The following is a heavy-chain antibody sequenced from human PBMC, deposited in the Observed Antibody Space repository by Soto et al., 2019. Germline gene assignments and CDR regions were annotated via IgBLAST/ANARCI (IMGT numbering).Heavy chain of an antibody. CDR3: ATYYYDSSGLDY. CDR2: IIPIFGTA. J-gene: IGHJ4*02. V-gene: IGHV1-69*06. D-gene: IGHD3-22*01. Sequence: KVSCKASGGTFSSYAISWVRQAPGQGLEWMGGIIPIFGTANYAQKFQGRVTITADKSTSTAYMELSSLRSEDTAVYYCATYYYDSSGLDYWGQGTLVTVSS. CDR1: GGTFSSYA.